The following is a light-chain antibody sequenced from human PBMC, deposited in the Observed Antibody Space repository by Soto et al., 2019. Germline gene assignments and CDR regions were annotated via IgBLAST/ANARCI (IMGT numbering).Light chain of an antibody. CDR3: QHCFNWPRT. CDR2: DAS. J-gene: IGKJ2*01. Sequence: EIVLTQSPATLSLSPGERATLSCRASQSIYTYLAWYQQKPGQAPRLLIYDASNRATGIPARFSGSGSGTDFTLTISSLEPEDFAVYYCQHCFNWPRTFGQGTELEIK. CDR1: QSIYTY. V-gene: IGKV3-11*01.